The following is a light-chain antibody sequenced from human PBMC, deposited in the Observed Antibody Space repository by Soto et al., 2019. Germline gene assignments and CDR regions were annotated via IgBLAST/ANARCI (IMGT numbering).Light chain of an antibody. J-gene: IGKJ5*01. Sequence: DIQMTQSPSFLSASVGDRVTITCRASQSIGKHLNWYQQKPGKAPKFLIYGASTLQSGVPSRFTGSGTGTDFTLTVNSLQPEDFATYYCQQSYSSPTTFGQGTQLEIK. CDR1: QSIGKH. V-gene: IGKV1-39*01. CDR3: QQSYSSPTT. CDR2: GAS.